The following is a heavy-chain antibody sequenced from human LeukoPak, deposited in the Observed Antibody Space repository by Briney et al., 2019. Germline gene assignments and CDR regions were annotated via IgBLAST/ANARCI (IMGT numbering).Heavy chain of an antibody. D-gene: IGHD3-22*01. V-gene: IGHV3-48*03. CDR1: GFTFSSYE. CDR3: AKELLGVFYYDSSGYSPFDY. J-gene: IGHJ4*02. CDR2: ISSIGSTI. Sequence: TGGSLRLSCAASGFTFSSYEMNWVRQAPGKGLEWVSYISSIGSTIYYADSVKGRFTISRDNAKNSLYLQMNSLRAEDTAVYYCAKELLGVFYYDSSGYSPFDYWGQGTLVTVSS.